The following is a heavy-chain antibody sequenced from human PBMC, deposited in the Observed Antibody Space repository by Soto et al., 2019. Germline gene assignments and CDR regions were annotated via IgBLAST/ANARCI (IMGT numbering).Heavy chain of an antibody. Sequence: EVQLVESGGGLVQPGGSLRLSCAAYGYTFSRYWIHWVRQAPGKGLVWVSRVNNDGSGTAYADPVEGRFTISRDNAKNTVYLQLNSLRAEDTAVYYCGRGGSEHPMDVWGQGTTVTVSS. V-gene: IGHV3-74*01. CDR1: GYTFSRYW. CDR2: VNNDGSGT. J-gene: IGHJ6*02. CDR3: GRGGSEHPMDV.